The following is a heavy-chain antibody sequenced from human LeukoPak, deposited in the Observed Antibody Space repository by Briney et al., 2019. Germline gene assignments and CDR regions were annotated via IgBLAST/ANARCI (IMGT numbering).Heavy chain of an antibody. J-gene: IGHJ4*02. V-gene: IGHV4-38-2*02. Sequence: SETLSLTCTVSGYSISSGYYWGWIRQPPGKGLEWIGSIYHSGSTYYNPSLKSRVTISVDTSKNQFSLKLSSVTAADTAVYYCARWKEYYYDSSGYSWVDYWGQGTLVTASS. CDR1: GYSISSGYY. CDR3: ARWKEYYYDSSGYSWVDY. D-gene: IGHD3-22*01. CDR2: IYHSGST.